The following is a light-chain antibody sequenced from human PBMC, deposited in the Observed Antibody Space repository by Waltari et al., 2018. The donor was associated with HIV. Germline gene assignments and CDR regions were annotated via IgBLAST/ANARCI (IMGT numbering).Light chain of an antibody. CDR1: QSVSRN. CDR2: GAS. CDR3: QQYNHWPLA. V-gene: IGKV3-15*01. Sequence: EIVMTQSPSILSVSPGERATLSCRASQSVSRNLAWYQQRPGQAPRLLIYGASVRATDIPARFNGSGSGTEFTLTISSLQSEDFAFYSCQQYNHWPLAFGQGTKVE. J-gene: IGKJ1*01.